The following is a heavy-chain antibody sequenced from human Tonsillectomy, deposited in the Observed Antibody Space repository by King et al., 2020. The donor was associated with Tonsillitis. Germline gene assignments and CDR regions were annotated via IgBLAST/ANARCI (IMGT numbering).Heavy chain of an antibody. J-gene: IGHJ4*02. V-gene: IGHV3-7*01. D-gene: IGHD1-26*01. CDR2: IKPDGSEE. Sequence: VQLVESGGGLVQPGGSLRLSCTASGFTFSNYWMSWVRQAPGKGLKYVANIKPDGSEENYVDSVKGRFTISRDNAKNSLYLQMHSLRAADTAVYYCARDGRLLFYWGQGTLVTVSS. CDR3: ARDGRLLFY. CDR1: GFTFSNYW.